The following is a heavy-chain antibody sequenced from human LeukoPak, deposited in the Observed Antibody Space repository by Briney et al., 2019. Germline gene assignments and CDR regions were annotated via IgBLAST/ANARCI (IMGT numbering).Heavy chain of an antibody. CDR2: ISSSGGGT. D-gene: IGHD3-22*01. CDR1: GFTFSSYA. CDR3: AKVPSYYYDSSGYPIY. J-gene: IGHJ4*02. Sequence: PRGSLRLSCAASGFTFSSYAMSWVRQSPGKGLEWDSAISSSGGGTYYADSVKGRFTISRDNSKNTVYLQMNSLRAEDTAVYYCAKVPSYYYDSSGYPIYWGQGTLVTVSS. V-gene: IGHV3-23*01.